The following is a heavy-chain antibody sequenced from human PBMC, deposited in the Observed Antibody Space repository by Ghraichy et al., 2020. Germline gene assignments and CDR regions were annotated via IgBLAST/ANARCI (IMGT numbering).Heavy chain of an antibody. V-gene: IGHV3-21*01. Sequence: GGSLRLSCAASGFTFSSYSMNWVRQAPGKGLDWVSSISSSSSYLYYADSVKGRFTISRDNAKNSLYLQMNSLRAEDTALYYCARGDYYDISGYYYVSHYYYGMDVWGQGTTVNVSS. CDR1: GFTFSSYS. CDR2: ISSSSSYL. J-gene: IGHJ6*02. D-gene: IGHD3-22*01. CDR3: ARGDYYDISGYYYVSHYYYGMDV.